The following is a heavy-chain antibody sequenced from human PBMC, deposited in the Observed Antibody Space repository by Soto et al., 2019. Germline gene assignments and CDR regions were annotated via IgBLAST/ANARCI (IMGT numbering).Heavy chain of an antibody. CDR1: GFTLNIFS. V-gene: IGHV3-48*02. CDR3: VRGRSDALMDV. Sequence: EVQLVESVGDLVQPGGSLRLSCAGSGFTLNIFSMNWVRQAPGKGLGWVSYISYSRATIYYADSVKGRFTISRDDAKNSLYLQMNSLRDDDTAVYYCVRGRSDALMDVWGQGTTVTVSS. J-gene: IGHJ6*02. CDR2: ISYSRATI.